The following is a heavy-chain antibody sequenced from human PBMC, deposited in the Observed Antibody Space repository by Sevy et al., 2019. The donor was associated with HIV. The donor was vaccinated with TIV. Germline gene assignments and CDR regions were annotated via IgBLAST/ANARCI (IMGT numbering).Heavy chain of an antibody. D-gene: IGHD6-13*01. CDR1: GFTFSSYS. V-gene: IGHV3-21*01. J-gene: IGHJ3*02. CDR2: ITSRSSYI. Sequence: GSLTLSCAASGFTFSSYSMNWVRQAPGKGLEWVSSITSRSSYIYYADSVKGRFTISRDNAKNSLYLQMNSLRAEDTAVYYCARSWEQQLHDAFDIWGQGTMVTVSS. CDR3: ARSWEQQLHDAFDI.